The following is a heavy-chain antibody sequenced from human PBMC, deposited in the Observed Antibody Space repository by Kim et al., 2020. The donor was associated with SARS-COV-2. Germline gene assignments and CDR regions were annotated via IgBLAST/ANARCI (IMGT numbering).Heavy chain of an antibody. CDR3: ASFRSEAPRAFDI. V-gene: IGHV4-34*01. CDR2: INHSGST. Sequence: SETLSLTCAVYGGSFSGYYWSWIRQPPGKGLEWIGEINHSGSTNYNPSLKSRVIISVDTSKNQFSLKLSSVTAADTAVYYCASFRSEAPRAFDIWGQGTMVTVSS. CDR1: GGSFSGYY. J-gene: IGHJ3*02.